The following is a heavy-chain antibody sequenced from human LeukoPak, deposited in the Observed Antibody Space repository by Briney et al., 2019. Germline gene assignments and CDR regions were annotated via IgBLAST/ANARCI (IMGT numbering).Heavy chain of an antibody. J-gene: IGHJ2*01. CDR1: GFTFDDYA. CDR2: ISYNSDTI. Sequence: PGRSLRLSCAASGFTFDDYAMHWVRQAPGKGLEWGSGISYNSDTIAYADSVKGRFTISRDNAKNSLYLQMTSLRAEDTALYYCAKDYCGGDCYSGWYFDLWGRGTLVTVSS. CDR3: AKDYCGGDCYSGWYFDL. D-gene: IGHD2-21*02. V-gene: IGHV3-9*01.